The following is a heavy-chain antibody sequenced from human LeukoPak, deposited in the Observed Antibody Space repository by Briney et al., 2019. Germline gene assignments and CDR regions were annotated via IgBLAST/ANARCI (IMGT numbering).Heavy chain of an antibody. V-gene: IGHV1-69*06. CDR3: ARAAGLERRTAFDI. D-gene: IGHD1-1*01. CDR2: IIPIFGTA. J-gene: IGHJ3*02. CDR1: GGTFSSYA. Sequence: SVKVSCKASGGTFSSYAISWVRQAPGQGLEWMGGIIPIFGTANYAQKFQGRVTITADKSTSTAYMELSSLRSEDTAVYYCARAAGLERRTAFDIWGQGTMVTVSS.